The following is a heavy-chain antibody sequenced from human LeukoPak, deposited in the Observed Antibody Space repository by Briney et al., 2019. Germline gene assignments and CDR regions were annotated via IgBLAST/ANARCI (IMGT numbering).Heavy chain of an antibody. CDR2: MYYSGST. Sequence: SETLSPTCTVSGGSISNSSYYWGWIRQPPGKGLEWIGSMYYSGSTYYNPSLKSRATISVDTSKNQFSLKLSSVTAADTAVYYCARHGRMGTINPSYWGQGTLVTVSS. CDR1: GGSISNSSYY. D-gene: IGHD5-24*01. J-gene: IGHJ4*02. CDR3: ARHGRMGTINPSY. V-gene: IGHV4-39*01.